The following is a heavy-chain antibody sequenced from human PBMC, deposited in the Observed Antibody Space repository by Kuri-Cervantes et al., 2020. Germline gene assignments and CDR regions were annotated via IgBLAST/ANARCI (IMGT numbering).Heavy chain of an antibody. V-gene: IGHV3-30-3*02. J-gene: IGHJ2*01. CDR3: AKNYGDYAWYFDL. Sequence: GESLKISCAASGFTFSSYAMHWVRQAPGKGLEWVAAISYDGSNKYYADSVKGRFTISRDNSKNTLYLQMNSLRAEDTAVYYCAKNYGDYAWYFDLWGRGTLVTVSS. CDR2: ISYDGSNK. D-gene: IGHD4-17*01. CDR1: GFTFSSYA.